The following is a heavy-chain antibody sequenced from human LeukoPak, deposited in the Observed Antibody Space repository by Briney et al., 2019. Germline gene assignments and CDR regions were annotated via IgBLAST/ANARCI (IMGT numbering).Heavy chain of an antibody. Sequence: GRSPRLSCAPSGFTFSSYGMHWVRQAPGKGLEWVAVISYDGSNKYYADSVKGRFTISRDNSKNTLYLQMNSLRAEDTAVYYCAKDLATFDSSGYYPNYYYGMDVWGQGTTVTVSS. CDR2: ISYDGSNK. J-gene: IGHJ6*02. CDR3: AKDLATFDSSGYYPNYYYGMDV. D-gene: IGHD3-22*01. CDR1: GFTFSSYG. V-gene: IGHV3-30*18.